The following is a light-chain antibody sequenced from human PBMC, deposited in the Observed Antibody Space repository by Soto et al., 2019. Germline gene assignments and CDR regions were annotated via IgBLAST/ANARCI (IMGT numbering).Light chain of an antibody. CDR2: GDN. V-gene: IGLV1-40*01. CDR3: QSYDSSLTTFV. J-gene: IGLJ1*01. CDR1: SSNIGAEYD. Sequence: QSVLTQPPSVSGAPGQRVAICCTGSSSNIGAEYDVHWYQQLPGTAPKRLIYGDNNRPSGVPDRFSGSKSGTSASLAITGLQPEAEADYYCQSYDSSLTTFVFGTGTKVT.